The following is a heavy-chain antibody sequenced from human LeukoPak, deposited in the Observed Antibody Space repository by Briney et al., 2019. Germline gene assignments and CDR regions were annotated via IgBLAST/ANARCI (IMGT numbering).Heavy chain of an antibody. Sequence: GGSLRLSCAASGFTFSDYYMSWIRQAPGKGLEWVSYISSSGSTIYYADSVKGRFTISRDNAKNSLYLQMNSLRAEDTAVYYCARDRRGIVVVPAARHIDHWGQGTLVTVSS. CDR3: ARDRRGIVVVPAARHIDH. V-gene: IGHV3-11*01. CDR1: GFTFSDYY. CDR2: ISSSGSTI. J-gene: IGHJ4*02. D-gene: IGHD2-2*01.